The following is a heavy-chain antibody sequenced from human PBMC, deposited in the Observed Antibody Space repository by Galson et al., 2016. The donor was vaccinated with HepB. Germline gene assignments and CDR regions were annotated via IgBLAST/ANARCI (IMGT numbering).Heavy chain of an antibody. V-gene: IGHV2-5*02. Sequence: PALVKPTQTLTLTCTFSGFSLASDGVGVGWIRQPPGKALEWLAFIYWDDDKKISPYLKNRLTVTKDTSKNQAVLTMTNMDPMDTGRYYCAHKGPASSWFTLDSWGQGTLVTVSS. D-gene: IGHD6-13*01. J-gene: IGHJ4*02. CDR2: IYWDDDK. CDR3: AHKGPASSWFTLDS. CDR1: GFSLASDGVG.